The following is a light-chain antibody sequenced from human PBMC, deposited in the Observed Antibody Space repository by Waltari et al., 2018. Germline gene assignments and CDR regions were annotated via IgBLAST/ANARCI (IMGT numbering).Light chain of an antibody. V-gene: IGKV3-20*01. CDR3: QQYGNAPIT. J-gene: IGKJ5*01. Sequence: EVVLTQSPGTLSSSPGDTVSLSCRASHNVNNNYLAWYQQRPGQSPRLLMYSISKRAPGIPDRFGGSGSGTDFTLTISRLEPEDFAVYYCQQYGNAPITFGQGTR. CDR1: HNVNNNY. CDR2: SIS.